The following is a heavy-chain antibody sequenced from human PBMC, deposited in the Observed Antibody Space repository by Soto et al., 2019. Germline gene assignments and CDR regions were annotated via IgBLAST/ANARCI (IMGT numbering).Heavy chain of an antibody. Sequence: GGSLRLSCAASGFTFSSYWMHWVRQAPGKGLVWVSRINSDGSSTSYADSVKGRFTISRDNAKNTLYLQMNSLRAEDTAVYYCARAWGDYYYDSSGYYFANYWGQGTLVTVSS. D-gene: IGHD3-22*01. CDR3: ARAWGDYYYDSSGYYFANY. V-gene: IGHV3-74*01. J-gene: IGHJ4*02. CDR2: INSDGSST. CDR1: GFTFSSYW.